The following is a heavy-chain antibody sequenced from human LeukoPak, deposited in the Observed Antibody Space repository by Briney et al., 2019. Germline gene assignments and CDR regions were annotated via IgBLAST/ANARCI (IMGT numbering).Heavy chain of an antibody. CDR3: ARDPPLDYYDSSGYREAAYYYYYGMDV. D-gene: IGHD3-22*01. Sequence: ASVKVSCKASGGTFSSYAISWVRQAPGRGLEWMGRIIPILGIANYAQKFQGRVTITADKSTSTAYMELSSLRSEDTAVYYCARDPPLDYYDSSGYREAAYYYYYGMDVWGQGTTVTVSS. V-gene: IGHV1-69*04. CDR2: IIPILGIA. J-gene: IGHJ6*02. CDR1: GGTFSSYA.